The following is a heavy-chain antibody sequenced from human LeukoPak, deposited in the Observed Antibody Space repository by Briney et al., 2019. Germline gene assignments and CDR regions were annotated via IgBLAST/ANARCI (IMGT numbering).Heavy chain of an antibody. CDR3: ARENSNHFYYYGMDV. J-gene: IGHJ6*02. CDR2: NGACNGNT. Sequence: ASVKVSCKGSGYTFTIYGLSWVRQAPGQGLEWMGWNGACNGNTNYAQKLQSRVTMTTDTSTSTAYMELRSLRSDDTAVYYCARENSNHFYYYGMDVWGQGTTVTVSS. CDR1: GYTFTIYG. D-gene: IGHD6-13*01. V-gene: IGHV1-18*01.